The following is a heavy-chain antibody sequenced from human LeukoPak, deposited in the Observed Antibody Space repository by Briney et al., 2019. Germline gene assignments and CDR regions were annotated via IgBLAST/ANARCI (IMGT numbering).Heavy chain of an antibody. J-gene: IGHJ4*02. CDR2: IYYSRTT. CDR3: VSTATFDH. V-gene: IGHV4-59*01. D-gene: IGHD5/OR15-5a*01. CDR1: GGFISSYY. Sequence: SETLSLTCTVSGGFISSYYWSWIRQPPGKGLEWIGYIYYSRTTEYNPSLKSRVTISVDTSKNQFSLKLNSVTAADTAVYYCVSTATFDHWGQGTLVTVSS.